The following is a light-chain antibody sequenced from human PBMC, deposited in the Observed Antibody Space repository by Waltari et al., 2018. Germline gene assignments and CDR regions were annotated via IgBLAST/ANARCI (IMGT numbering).Light chain of an antibody. Sequence: DIQMTQSPSPMSASVGHRVTITCRASQNVNSWLAWYPQKPGKAPKLLIYKASSLESGVPSRFSGSGSGTEFTLTITSLQPDDFATYFCQHYNNYSPWTFGQGTKVEVK. J-gene: IGKJ1*01. V-gene: IGKV1-5*03. CDR2: KAS. CDR1: QNVNSW. CDR3: QHYNNYSPWT.